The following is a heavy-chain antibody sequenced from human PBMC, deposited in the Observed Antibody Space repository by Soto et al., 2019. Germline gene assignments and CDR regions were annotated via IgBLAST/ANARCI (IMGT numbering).Heavy chain of an antibody. J-gene: IGHJ5*02. CDR2: IIPILGIA. CDR1: GGAFKSYV. V-gene: IGHV1-69*04. Sequence: SVKVSCKASGGAFKSYVFSWVRQAPGQGLEWMGRIIPILGIANYAQKFQGRVTITADKSTSTAYMELSSLRSEDTAVYYCARESMTTVNRNWFDPWGQGTLVTVSS. D-gene: IGHD4-17*01. CDR3: ARESMTTVNRNWFDP.